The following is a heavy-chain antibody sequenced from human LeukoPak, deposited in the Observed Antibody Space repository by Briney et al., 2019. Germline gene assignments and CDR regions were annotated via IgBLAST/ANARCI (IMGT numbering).Heavy chain of an antibody. CDR2: ISSSSSYI. Sequence: GRSLRLSCAAPGFTFSSYSMNWVRQAPGKGLEWVSSISSSSSYIYYADSVKGRFTISRDNAKNSLYLQMNSLRAEDTAVYYCASRRITIFGVVISDYWGQGTLVTVSS. D-gene: IGHD3-3*01. CDR3: ASRRITIFGVVISDY. CDR1: GFTFSSYS. V-gene: IGHV3-21*01. J-gene: IGHJ4*02.